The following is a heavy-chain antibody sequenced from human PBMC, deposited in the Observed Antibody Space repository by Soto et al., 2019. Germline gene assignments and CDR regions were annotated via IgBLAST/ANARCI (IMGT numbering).Heavy chain of an antibody. J-gene: IGHJ3*02. V-gene: IGHV1-18*01. Sequence: ASVKVSCKASGYTFTSYGISWVRQAPGQGLEWMGWVSAYNGNTNYAQKLQGRVTMTTDTSTSTAYMELRSLRSDDTAVYYCASGEQWLVGDAFDIWGQGTMVTVSS. D-gene: IGHD6-19*01. CDR3: ASGEQWLVGDAFDI. CDR2: VSAYNGNT. CDR1: GYTFTSYG.